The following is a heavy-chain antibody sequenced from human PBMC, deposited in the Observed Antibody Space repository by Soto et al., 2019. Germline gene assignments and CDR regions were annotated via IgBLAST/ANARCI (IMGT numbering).Heavy chain of an antibody. CDR1: GFTFSSYS. D-gene: IGHD3-3*01. CDR2: ISSSSSYI. Sequence: GGSLRLSCAASGFTFSSYSMNWVRKAPGKELEWVSSISSSSSYIYYADSVKGRFTISRDNAKNSLYLQMNSLRAEDTAVYYCARDFHYDFWSGYPNWFDPWGQGTLVTVSS. J-gene: IGHJ5*02. CDR3: ARDFHYDFWSGYPNWFDP. V-gene: IGHV3-21*01.